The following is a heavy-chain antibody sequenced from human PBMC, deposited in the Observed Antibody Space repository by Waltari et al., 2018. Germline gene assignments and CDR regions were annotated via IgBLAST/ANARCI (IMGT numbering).Heavy chain of an antibody. CDR1: GGTFSSYA. J-gene: IGHJ6*02. D-gene: IGHD4-4*01. CDR3: ARGGRATVTTRYYYYGMDV. Sequence: QVQLVQSGAEVKKPGSSVKVSCKASGGTFSSYAISWVRQAAGQGLEWMGGIIPIFGTANYAQKFQGRVTITADESTSTAYMELSSLRSEDTAVYYCARGGRATVTTRYYYYGMDVWGQGTTVTVSS. V-gene: IGHV1-69*01. CDR2: IIPIFGTA.